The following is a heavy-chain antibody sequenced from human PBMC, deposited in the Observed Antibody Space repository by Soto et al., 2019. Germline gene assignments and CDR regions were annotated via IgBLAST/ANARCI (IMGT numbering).Heavy chain of an antibody. V-gene: IGHV4-4*02. Sequence: KPSETLSLTCAVSGGSISSSNWWSWVRQPPGKGLEWIGEIYHSGSTNYNPSLKSRVTISVDKSKNQFSLKLSSVTAADTAVYYCARAPYGSGSYYVRVGHDYWGQGTLVTVSS. J-gene: IGHJ4*02. CDR1: GGSISSSNW. CDR2: IYHSGST. D-gene: IGHD3-10*01. CDR3: ARAPYGSGSYYVRVGHDY.